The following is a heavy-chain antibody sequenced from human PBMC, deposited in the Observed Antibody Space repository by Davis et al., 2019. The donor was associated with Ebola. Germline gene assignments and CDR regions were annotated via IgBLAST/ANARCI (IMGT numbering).Heavy chain of an antibody. Sequence: GGALRLSCAASGFTFRDYYMSWIRQAPGEGPGWVSYINSSSSYTNYADSVKGRFTISRDNAKNSLYLQMNSLRAEDTAVYYCARDLIYDSSGYYYERGAGYWGQGTLVTVSS. CDR3: ARDLIYDSSGYYYERGAGY. D-gene: IGHD3-22*01. V-gene: IGHV3-11*06. J-gene: IGHJ4*02. CDR2: INSSSSYT. CDR1: GFTFRDYY.